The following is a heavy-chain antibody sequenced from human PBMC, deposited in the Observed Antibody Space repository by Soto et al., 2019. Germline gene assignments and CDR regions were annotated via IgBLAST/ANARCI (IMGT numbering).Heavy chain of an antibody. Sequence: EVQLVESGGGLVQPGGSLRLSCAASGFTFSSYWMSWVRQAPGKGLEWVANIKQDGSEKYYVDSVKGRFTISRDNAKNSLYLQMNSLRAEDTVVYYCARDDFSDNTYYYYGMDVWGQGTTVTVSS. D-gene: IGHD3-3*01. V-gene: IGHV3-7*03. J-gene: IGHJ6*02. CDR1: GFTFSSYW. CDR2: IKQDGSEK. CDR3: ARDDFSDNTYYYYGMDV.